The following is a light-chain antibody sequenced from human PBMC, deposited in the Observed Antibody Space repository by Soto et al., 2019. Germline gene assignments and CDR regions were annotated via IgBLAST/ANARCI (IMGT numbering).Light chain of an antibody. CDR2: GVS. V-gene: IGKV3-20*01. CDR3: QQYNDSPRT. Sequence: EIVLTQSPGTLALSLGDRATLSCRASQTVNRNYLAWYLQKPGQPPRFLIYGVSNRAPGVPDRFSGGGSGTEFTLTIARLEPDDFGTYYCQQYNDSPRTFGQGTRVEVK. J-gene: IGKJ1*01. CDR1: QTVNRNY.